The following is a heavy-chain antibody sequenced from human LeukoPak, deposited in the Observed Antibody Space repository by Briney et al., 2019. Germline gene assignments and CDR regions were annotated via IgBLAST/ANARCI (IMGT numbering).Heavy chain of an antibody. CDR3: ARVARGVIIPKYYYYYMDV. CDR2: INWNGGST. CDR1: GFTFDDYG. D-gene: IGHD3-10*01. V-gene: IGHV3-20*04. J-gene: IGHJ6*03. Sequence: GGSLRLSCAASGFTFDDYGMSWVRQAPGKGLEWVSGINWNGGSTGYADSVKGRFTISRDNAKNSLYLQMNSLRAEDTALYYCARVARGVIIPKYYYYYMDVWGKGTTVTVSS.